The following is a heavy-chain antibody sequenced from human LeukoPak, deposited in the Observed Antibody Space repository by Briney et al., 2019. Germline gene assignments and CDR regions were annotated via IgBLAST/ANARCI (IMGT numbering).Heavy chain of an antibody. CDR3: ARPVGFGELSYFDY. J-gene: IGHJ4*02. Sequence: SETLSLTCTVSGGSISSSSYYWGWIRRPPGKGLEWIGSIYYSGSTYYNPSLKSRVTISVDTSKNQFSLKLSSVTAADTAVYYCARPVGFGELSYFDYWGQGTLVTVSS. D-gene: IGHD3-10*01. V-gene: IGHV4-39*07. CDR2: IYYSGST. CDR1: GGSISSSSYY.